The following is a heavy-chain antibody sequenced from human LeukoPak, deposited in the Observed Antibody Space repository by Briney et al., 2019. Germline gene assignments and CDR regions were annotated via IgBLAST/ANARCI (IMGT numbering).Heavy chain of an antibody. CDR2: ISSSGSTI. CDR1: GFTFSDYY. Sequence: GGSLGLSCAASGFTFSDYYMSWIRQAPGKGLEWVSYISSSGSTIYYADSVKGRFTISRDNAKNSLYLQMNSLRAEDTAVYYCARSRSVAARPFISVYWGQGTLVTVSS. V-gene: IGHV3-11*01. D-gene: IGHD6-6*01. CDR3: ARSRSVAARPFISVY. J-gene: IGHJ4*02.